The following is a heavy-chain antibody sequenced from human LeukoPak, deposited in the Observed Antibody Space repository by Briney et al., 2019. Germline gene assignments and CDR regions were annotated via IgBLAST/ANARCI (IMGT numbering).Heavy chain of an antibody. D-gene: IGHD3-10*01. V-gene: IGHV3-21*01. CDR2: ISSSSSYI. CDR1: GFTFSSYS. CDR3: ASLSVWFGELSYYFDY. Sequence: GGSLRLSCAASGFTFSSYSMNWVRQAPGKGLEWVSSISSSSSYIYYADSVKGRFTISRDNAKNSLYLQMNSLRAEDTAVYYCASLSVWFGELSYYFDYWGQGILVTVSS. J-gene: IGHJ4*02.